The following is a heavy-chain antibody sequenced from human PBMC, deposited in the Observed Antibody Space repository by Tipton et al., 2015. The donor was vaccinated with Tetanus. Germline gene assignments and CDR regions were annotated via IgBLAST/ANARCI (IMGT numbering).Heavy chain of an antibody. CDR1: GGSISGSPYF. V-gene: IGHV4-31*03. J-gene: IGHJ5*02. Sequence: TLSLTCTVSGGSISGSPYFWNWIRQQPGKGPEWIGYIYYSGSTFYNPSLKSRVTISVDTSNNQFSLRLSSVTAADTGVYYCARDQGGGRVVRLNWFDPWGQGTLVTVSS. D-gene: IGHD6-6*01. CDR3: ARDQGGGRVVRLNWFDP. CDR2: IYYSGST.